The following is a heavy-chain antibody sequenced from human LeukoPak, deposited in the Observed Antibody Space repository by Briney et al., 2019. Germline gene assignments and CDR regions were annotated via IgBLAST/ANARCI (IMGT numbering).Heavy chain of an antibody. Sequence: GGSLRLSCAASGFTFRNHAMSWVRQAPGQGLEWVSAVGDSGTDAYYAGSVKCRVTISRDNNQNTVYLPMNSLTVNDTDKYFCAKRVPYSSSSVYFDDWGQGTQVTVSS. CDR3: AKRVPYSSSSVYFDD. CDR2: VGDSGTDA. V-gene: IGHV3-23*01. D-gene: IGHD6-6*01. J-gene: IGHJ4*02. CDR1: GFTFRNHA.